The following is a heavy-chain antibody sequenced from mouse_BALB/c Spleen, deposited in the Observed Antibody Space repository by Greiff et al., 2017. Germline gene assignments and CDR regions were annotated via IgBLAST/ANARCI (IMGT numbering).Heavy chain of an antibody. V-gene: IGHV1-82*01. CDR1: GYAFSSSW. CDR3: ARRGDGYYAMDY. Sequence: VQLQQSGPELVKPGASVKISCKASGYAFSSSWMNWVKQRPGQGLEWIGRIYPGDGDTNYNGKFKGKATLTADKSSSTAYMQLSSLTSVDSAVYFCARRGDGYYAMDYWGQGTSVTVSS. D-gene: IGHD2-3*01. J-gene: IGHJ4*01. CDR2: IYPGDGDT.